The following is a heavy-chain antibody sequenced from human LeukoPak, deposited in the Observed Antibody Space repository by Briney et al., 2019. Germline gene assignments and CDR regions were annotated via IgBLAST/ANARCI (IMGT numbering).Heavy chain of an antibody. CDR1: GYTFSRSE. Sequence: GGSLRLSCAPPGYTFSRSELYWVRQAPGKGLEWVSYISSSGSTIYYADSVQGRFNISRDNSKNSLYLQMNSLRADDTAVYYCAREPRYSYGLNGMDVWGEGTTVTVSS. CDR3: AREPRYSYGLNGMDV. CDR2: ISSSGSTI. D-gene: IGHD5-18*01. V-gene: IGHV3-48*03. J-gene: IGHJ6*04.